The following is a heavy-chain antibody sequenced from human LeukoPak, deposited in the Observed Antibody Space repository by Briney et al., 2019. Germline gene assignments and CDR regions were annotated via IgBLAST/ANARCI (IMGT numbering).Heavy chain of an antibody. Sequence: QAGGSLRLSCVASGFTFRSYWMTWVRQAPGKGLEWVANIQQDGSEKYYVDSVKGRFTISRDNAKNSLYLQMNSLRAEDTAVYYYARDILTGYYDSWGQGTLVTVSS. V-gene: IGHV3-7*01. J-gene: IGHJ5*01. CDR1: GFTFRSYW. CDR3: ARDILTGYYDS. D-gene: IGHD3-9*01. CDR2: IQQDGSEK.